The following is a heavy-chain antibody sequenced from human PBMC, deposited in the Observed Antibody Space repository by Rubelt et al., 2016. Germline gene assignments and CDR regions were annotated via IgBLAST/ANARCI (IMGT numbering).Heavy chain of an antibody. CDR1: GGSISGYY. Sequence: QVQLQESGPGLVKPSETLSLTCTVSGGSISGYYWSWVRQPPGKGLEWIGHIYYSGSTNYNPSLKSRVTISVDTSKNQFSLRLSLVTAADTAWYSCARRSFYGSGLWFDPWGQGTLVTVSS. J-gene: IGHJ5*02. CDR2: IYYSGST. V-gene: IGHV4-59*01. CDR3: ARRSFYGSGLWFDP. D-gene: IGHD3-10*01.